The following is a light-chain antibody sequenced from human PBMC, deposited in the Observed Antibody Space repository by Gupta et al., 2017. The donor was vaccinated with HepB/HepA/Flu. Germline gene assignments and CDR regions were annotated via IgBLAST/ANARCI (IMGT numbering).Light chain of an antibody. J-gene: IGLJ7*01. CDR1: TSNIGAGYD. Sequence: SVLAPPPSVAGPPWRRVTVSCTRTTSNIGAGYDVHWYQQHPGTVPKVLIFKNNNSPSGVPDRFAGSKSGTAASLAITGLQAEDEADYYCQSYDTSLDATVFGGGTNLTVL. CDR3: QSYDTSLDATV. CDR2: KNN. V-gene: IGLV1-40*01.